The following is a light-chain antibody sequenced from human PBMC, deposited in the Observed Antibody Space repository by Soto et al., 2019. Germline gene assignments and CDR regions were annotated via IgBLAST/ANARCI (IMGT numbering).Light chain of an antibody. CDR2: DVS. J-gene: IGLJ1*01. CDR3: SSYRASSTTHYV. Sequence: QSVLTQPASLSGSPGQSITISCTGTSSDVGGYNYVSWYQQHPGKAPKLMIYDVSNRPSGVSNRVSGSKSGNTASLTISGLQAEDEADYYCSSYRASSTTHYVFGTGTKLTVL. V-gene: IGLV2-14*03. CDR1: SSDVGGYNY.